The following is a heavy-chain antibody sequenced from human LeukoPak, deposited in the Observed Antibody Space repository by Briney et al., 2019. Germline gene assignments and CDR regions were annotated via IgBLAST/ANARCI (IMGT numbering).Heavy chain of an antibody. CDR3: SRGITGRPRGYYYYYYMGV. CDR2: IRSKAYGATT. CDR1: GFTFGDYV. Sequence: GGSLRLSCTASGFTFGDYVMSWVRQAPGKGLEWVGFIRSKAYGATTEYAASVKGRFTISRDDSISVAYLQMNSLKTEDTGVYYCSRGITGRPRGYYYYYYMGVWGKGTTVTVSS. J-gene: IGHJ6*03. D-gene: IGHD2-8*02. V-gene: IGHV3-49*04.